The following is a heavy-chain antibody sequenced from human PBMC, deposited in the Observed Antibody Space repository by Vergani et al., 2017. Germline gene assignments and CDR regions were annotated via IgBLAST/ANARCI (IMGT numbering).Heavy chain of an antibody. V-gene: IGHV4-39*01. D-gene: IGHD2-15*01. CDR2: MDYSGST. CDR3: ASKRGACRAAYCHSYDF. Sequence: QVQLQESGPGLVKPSETLSLTCTVSGDSVISTDYHLGWIRQPPGKGLEWIGSMDYSGSTSYNPSLDSRISISFETPKNQFSLRLTSVTAADTAVYYCASKRGACRAAYCHSYDFWGPGTLVGVSS. J-gene: IGHJ4*02. CDR1: GDSVISTDYH.